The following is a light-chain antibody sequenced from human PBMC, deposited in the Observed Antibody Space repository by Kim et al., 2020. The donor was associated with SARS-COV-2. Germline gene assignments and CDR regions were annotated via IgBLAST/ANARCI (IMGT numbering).Light chain of an antibody. V-gene: IGLV3-1*01. CDR2: QDS. Sequence: SGSPGQTASITCSGDKLGDKYACWYQQKPGQSPVLVIYQDSKRPSGIPERFSGSNSGNTATLTISGTQAMDEADYYCQAWDSSTVVFGGGTKLTV. J-gene: IGLJ2*01. CDR1: KLGDKY. CDR3: QAWDSSTVV.